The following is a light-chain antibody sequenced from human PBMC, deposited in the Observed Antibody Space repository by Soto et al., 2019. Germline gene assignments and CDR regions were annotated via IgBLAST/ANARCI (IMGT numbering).Light chain of an antibody. CDR1: SSDVGGYNY. J-gene: IGLJ1*01. CDR2: EVS. V-gene: IGLV2-14*01. Sequence: QSVLTQPASVSGSPGQSITISCTGTSSDVGGYNYVSWYQQHPGKAPKLMIYEVSNRPSGVSNRFSGSKSGNTASLTVSGLQAEDEADYYCSSYTSTNRGIVFGTGTKVTVL. CDR3: SSYTSTNRGIV.